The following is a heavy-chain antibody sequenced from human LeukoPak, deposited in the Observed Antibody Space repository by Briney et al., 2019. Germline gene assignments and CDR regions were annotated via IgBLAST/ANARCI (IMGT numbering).Heavy chain of an antibody. J-gene: IGHJ2*01. CDR3: ARRQHVNWGFDL. D-gene: IGHD6-6*01. Sequence: GGSLRLSCAASEFTVSSYHLSWVRQAPGEGLEWLSVFYRTTGQFYADSVKGRFTISRHDSNNTLSLQMNSLRPEDTAVYYCARRQHVNWGFDLWGRGTLVTDSS. CDR2: FYRTTGQ. CDR1: EFTVSSYH. V-gene: IGHV3-53*04.